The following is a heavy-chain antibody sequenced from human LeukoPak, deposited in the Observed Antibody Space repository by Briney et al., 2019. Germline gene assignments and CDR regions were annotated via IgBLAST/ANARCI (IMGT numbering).Heavy chain of an antibody. CDR1: GGSITGYY. J-gene: IGHJ4*02. CDR2: IYYTGST. CDR3: ARDSGLRGTVFDY. D-gene: IGHD3-10*01. V-gene: IGHV4-59*01. Sequence: SETLSLTCTVSGGSITGYYWSWIRQPPGKGLEWIGYIYYTGSTNYNPSLKSRVTISLDTSKNQFSLRLSSVTAADTAVYYCARDSGLRGTVFDYWGQGALVTVSS.